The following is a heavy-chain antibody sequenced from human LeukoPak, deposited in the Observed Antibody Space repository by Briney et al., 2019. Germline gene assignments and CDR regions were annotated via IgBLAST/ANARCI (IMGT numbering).Heavy chain of an antibody. V-gene: IGHV4-34*01. D-gene: IGHD6-19*01. J-gene: IGHJ4*02. CDR2: INHSGST. CDR1: GGSITTYY. Sequence: SETLSLTCAVSGGSITTYYWSWIRQPPGKGLEWIGEINHSGSTNYNPSLKSRVTISVDTSKNQFSLKLSSVTAADTAAYYCARGGGYSSGWYTVYYFDYWGQGTLVTVSS. CDR3: ARGGGYSSGWYTVYYFDY.